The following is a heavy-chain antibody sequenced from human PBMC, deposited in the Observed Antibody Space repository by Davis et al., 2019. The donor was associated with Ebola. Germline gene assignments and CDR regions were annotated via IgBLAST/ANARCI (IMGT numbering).Heavy chain of an antibody. V-gene: IGHV3-30*04. CDR1: GFTFSGYA. CDR2: IYYDGSNK. J-gene: IGHJ2*01. CDR3: AKDKDYAKWYLNL. D-gene: IGHD4-17*01. Sequence: LTLTCVVSGFTFSGYAMHRVRSAPGKGVDRVAVIYYDGSNKYYADSVKGRFTISRDNSQNTLSLQMNSLRAEDTTVYYCAKDKDYAKWYLNLWGRGTLVTVSS.